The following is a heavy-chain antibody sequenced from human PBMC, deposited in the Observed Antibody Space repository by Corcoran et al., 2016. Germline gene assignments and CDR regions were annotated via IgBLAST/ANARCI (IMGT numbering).Heavy chain of an antibody. CDR2: IYSSGTT. CDR3: AGDWGPCMASPSDY. Sequence: QVQLQESGPRLVKPSETLSLTCTVSGGSISNYYWSWIRQPAGKGLEWIGRIYSSGTTNFNPSLRSRVTMSVDTSKNKFSLKLSSVTAADTAVDYCAGDWGPCMASPSDYWGQGTLVTVSS. V-gene: IGHV4-4*07. CDR1: GGSISNYY. D-gene: IGHD7-27*01. J-gene: IGHJ4*02.